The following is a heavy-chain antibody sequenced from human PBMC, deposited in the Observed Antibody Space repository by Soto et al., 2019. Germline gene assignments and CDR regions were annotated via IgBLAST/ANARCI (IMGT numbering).Heavy chain of an antibody. V-gene: IGHV3-30*18. D-gene: IGHD3-16*01. CDR3: TKGGTVPFDY. CDR2: VFFDGNYK. J-gene: IGHJ4*02. CDR1: GVTFSRYA. Sequence: QVQFMQSGGGVVQPGKSLRLSCAASGVTFSRYAMHWVRQAPGERLEWVAVVFFDGNYKNYGDSVKGRFTVSRDNSKNTTYLQMNGLRPEDTGVYYCTKGGTVPFDYWGRGILVIVSS.